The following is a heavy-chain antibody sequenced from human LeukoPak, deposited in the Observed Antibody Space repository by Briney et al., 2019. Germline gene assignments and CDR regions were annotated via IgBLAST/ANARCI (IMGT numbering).Heavy chain of an antibody. J-gene: IGHJ4*02. CDR2: INHSGST. CDR1: GGSFSGYY. Sequence: SETLSLTCAVYGGSFSGYYWSWIRQPPGKGLEWIGEINHSGSTNYNPSLKSRVTISVDTSKNQFSLKLSSVTAADTAVYYCAREGSGYHRYYFGYWGQGTLVTVSS. D-gene: IGHD3-22*01. V-gene: IGHV4-34*01. CDR3: AREGSGYHRYYFGY.